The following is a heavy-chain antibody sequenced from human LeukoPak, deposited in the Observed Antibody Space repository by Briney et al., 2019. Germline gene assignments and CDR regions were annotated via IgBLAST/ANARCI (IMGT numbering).Heavy chain of an antibody. D-gene: IGHD6-19*01. Sequence: KPSETLSLTCTVSGYSISNGYYWDWIRQPPGRGLEWIGNSYRSGSTSYNPSLKSRVTISVDTSKNQFSLKVNSVTAADTAVYYCARRHSSGWFYYWGQGTLVTVSS. V-gene: IGHV4-38-2*02. CDR2: SYRSGST. CDR1: GYSISNGYY. J-gene: IGHJ4*02. CDR3: ARRHSSGWFYY.